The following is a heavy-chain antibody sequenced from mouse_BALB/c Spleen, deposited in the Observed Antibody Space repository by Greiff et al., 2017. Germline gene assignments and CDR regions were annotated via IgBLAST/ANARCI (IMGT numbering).Heavy chain of an antibody. D-gene: IGHD2-4*01. V-gene: IGHV1-54*01. Sequence: VQLQQSGAELVRPGTSVKVSCKASGYAFTNYLIEWVKQRPGQGLEWIGVINPGSGGTNYNEKFKGKATLTADKSSSTAYMQLSSLTSDDSAVYFCARYDSAMDYWGQGTSVTVSS. CDR1: GYAFTNYL. J-gene: IGHJ4*01. CDR2: INPGSGGT. CDR3: ARYDSAMDY.